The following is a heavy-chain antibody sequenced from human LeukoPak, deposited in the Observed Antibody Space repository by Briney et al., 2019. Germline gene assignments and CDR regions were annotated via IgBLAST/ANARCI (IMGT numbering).Heavy chain of an antibody. Sequence: SETLSLTCTVSGGSISSGGYYWSWIRQPPGKGLEWIGYIYHSGSTYYNPSLKSRVTISVDRSKNQFSLKLSSVTAADTAVYYCARDPSSSIAAAGKSYYYMDVWGKGTTVTVS. D-gene: IGHD6-13*01. J-gene: IGHJ6*03. CDR3: ARDPSSSIAAAGKSYYYMDV. CDR2: IYHSGST. CDR1: GGSISSGGYY. V-gene: IGHV4-30-2*01.